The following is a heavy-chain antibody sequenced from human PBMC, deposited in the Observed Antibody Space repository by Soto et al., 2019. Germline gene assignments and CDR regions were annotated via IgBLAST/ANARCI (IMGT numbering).Heavy chain of an antibody. D-gene: IGHD1-26*01. CDR2: INPSGGST. J-gene: IGHJ4*02. Sequence: ASVKVSCKASGYTFTSYYMHWVRQAPGQGLEWMGIINPSGGSTSYAQKFQGRVTMTRDTSTSTVYMELSSLRSEDTAVYYCARAPYSIVGATDYFDYWGQGTLVTVSS. CDR1: GYTFTSYY. CDR3: ARAPYSIVGATDYFDY. V-gene: IGHV1-46*01.